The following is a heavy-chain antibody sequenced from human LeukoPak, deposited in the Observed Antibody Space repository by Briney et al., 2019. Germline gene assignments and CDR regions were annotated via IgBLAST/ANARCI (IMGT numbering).Heavy chain of an antibody. J-gene: IGHJ4*02. CDR1: GGSFSGYY. CDR2: INHSGST. Sequence: SETLSLTCAVYGGSFSGYYWSWIRQPPGKGLEWIGEINHSGSTNYNPSLKSRVTISVDTSKNQFSLKLSSVTAADTAVYYCARGLRPIVGATGYFDYWGQGTLVTVSS. V-gene: IGHV4-34*01. CDR3: ARGLRPIVGATGYFDY. D-gene: IGHD1-26*01.